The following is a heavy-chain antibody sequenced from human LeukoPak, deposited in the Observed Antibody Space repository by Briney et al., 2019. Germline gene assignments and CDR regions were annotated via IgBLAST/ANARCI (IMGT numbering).Heavy chain of an antibody. CDR1: GGSSSGYY. V-gene: IGHV4-34*01. D-gene: IGHD4/OR15-4a*01. Sequence: SETLSLTCAVYGGSSSGYYWSCLRQPPGKGLEWIGEITGGGSANYNPSLKSRATIAVDTSKNQFSLKLSSVTAADTGVYYCARGLREGATRLDYWGQGTPVTVSS. CDR2: ITGGGSA. J-gene: IGHJ4*02. CDR3: ARGLREGATRLDY.